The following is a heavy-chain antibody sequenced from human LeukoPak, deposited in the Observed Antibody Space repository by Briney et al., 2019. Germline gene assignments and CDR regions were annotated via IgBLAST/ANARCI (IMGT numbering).Heavy chain of an antibody. Sequence: GGSLRLSCAASGFIFNKYALHWVRQAPGKGLEWVAFISYDGSNTYYADSVKGRFTISRDNSKSTVYLQMNSLRPEDMAIYYCARGDYYDSSGYAPRDYWGQGTLVTVSS. CDR1: GFIFNKYA. CDR2: ISYDGSNT. CDR3: ARGDYYDSSGYAPRDY. D-gene: IGHD3-22*01. J-gene: IGHJ4*02. V-gene: IGHV3-30-3*01.